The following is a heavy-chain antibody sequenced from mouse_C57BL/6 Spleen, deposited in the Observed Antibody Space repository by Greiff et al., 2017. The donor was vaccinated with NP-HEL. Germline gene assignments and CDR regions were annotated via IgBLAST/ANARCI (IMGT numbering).Heavy chain of an antibody. CDR3: ARANYGSRFDY. D-gene: IGHD1-1*01. CDR2: ISDGGSYT. Sequence: EVQRVESGGGLVKPGGSLKLSCAASGFTFSSYAMSWVRQTPEKRLEWVATISDGGSYTYYPDNVKGRFTISRDNAKNNLYLQMSHLKSEDTAMYYCARANYGSRFDYWGQGTTLTVSS. V-gene: IGHV5-4*01. J-gene: IGHJ2*01. CDR1: GFTFSSYA.